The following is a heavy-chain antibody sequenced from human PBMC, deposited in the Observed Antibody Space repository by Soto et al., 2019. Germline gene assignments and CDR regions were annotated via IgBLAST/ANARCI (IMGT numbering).Heavy chain of an antibody. Sequence: QLQLQESGPGLVKPSETLSLTCTVSGGSISSSSYYWGWIRQPPGKGLEWIGSIYYSGSTYYNPSLKSRVTISVDTSKNQFSLKLSSVTAADTAVYYCARHPIAVAGKFDYWGQGTLVTVSS. CDR1: GGSISSSSYY. J-gene: IGHJ4*02. D-gene: IGHD6-19*01. CDR2: IYYSGST. CDR3: ARHPIAVAGKFDY. V-gene: IGHV4-39*01.